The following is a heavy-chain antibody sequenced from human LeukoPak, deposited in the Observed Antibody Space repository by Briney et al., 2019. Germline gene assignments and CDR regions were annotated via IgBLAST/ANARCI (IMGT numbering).Heavy chain of an antibody. J-gene: IGHJ4*02. CDR1: GYSFTTYW. CDR3: ARREDNGDFDY. D-gene: IGHD1-1*01. Sequence: GESLKISCKGSGYSFTTYWIGWVRQMPGKGLEWMGIIYPGDSDTRYSPSFQGQVTISADKSITTAYLQWSSLKASDTSMYYCARREDNGDFDYWGQGTLVTVSS. CDR2: IYPGDSDT. V-gene: IGHV5-51*01.